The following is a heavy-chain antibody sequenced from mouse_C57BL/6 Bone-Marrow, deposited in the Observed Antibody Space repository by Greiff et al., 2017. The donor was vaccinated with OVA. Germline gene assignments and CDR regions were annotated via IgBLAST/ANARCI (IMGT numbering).Heavy chain of an antibody. D-gene: IGHD1-1*01. CDR3: ARHYYGTLDY. V-gene: IGHV5-9*01. J-gene: IGHJ2*01. CDR2: ISGGGGNT. Sequence: EVQLQESGGGLVKPGGSLKLSCAASGFTFSSYTMSWVRQTPEKRLEWVATISGGGGNTYYPDSVKGRFTISRDNAKNTLYLQMSSLRSEDTALYYCARHYYGTLDYWGQGTTLTVSS. CDR1: GFTFSSYT.